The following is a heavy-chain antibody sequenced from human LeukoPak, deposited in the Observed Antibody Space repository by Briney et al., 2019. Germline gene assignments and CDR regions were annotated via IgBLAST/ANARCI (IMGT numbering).Heavy chain of an antibody. Sequence: SETLSLTCTVSGGSISGSSYYWGWIRQPPGKGLEWIGSIYYSGSTYYNPSLKSRVTISVDTSKNQFSLKLSSVTAADTAVYYCARRYYYDSSGYYYEYYFDYWGQGTLVTVSS. V-gene: IGHV4-39*01. CDR2: IYYSGST. CDR3: ARRYYYDSSGYYYEYYFDY. J-gene: IGHJ4*02. D-gene: IGHD3-22*01. CDR1: GGSISGSSYY.